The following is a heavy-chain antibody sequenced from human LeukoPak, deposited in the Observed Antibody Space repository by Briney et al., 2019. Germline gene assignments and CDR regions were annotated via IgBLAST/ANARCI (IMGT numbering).Heavy chain of an antibody. Sequence: GGSLRLSCAASGFTFSSYGMHWVRQAPGKGLEWVAFIRYDGSNKYYADSVKGRFTISRDNSKNTLYLQMNSLRAEDTAVYYCAIDPDYYDSSGYHFDYWGQGTLVTVSS. V-gene: IGHV3-30*02. CDR2: IRYDGSNK. D-gene: IGHD3-22*01. CDR1: GFTFSSYG. CDR3: AIDPDYYDSSGYHFDY. J-gene: IGHJ4*02.